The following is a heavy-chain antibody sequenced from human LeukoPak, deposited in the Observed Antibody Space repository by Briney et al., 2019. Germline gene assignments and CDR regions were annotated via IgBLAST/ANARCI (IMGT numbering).Heavy chain of an antibody. V-gene: IGHV1-2*02. J-gene: IGHJ4*02. D-gene: IGHD2-2*01. CDR2: INPDSGGT. CDR3: VFGECSSTSCYPRRDY. Sequence: GASVKVSCKASGYTFTGYYMHWVRQAPGQGLEWMGWINPDSGGTNYAQKFQGRVTMTRDTSISTAYMDLRSLRPDDTAVYYCVFGECSSTSCYPRRDYWGQGTLVTVSS. CDR1: GYTFTGYY.